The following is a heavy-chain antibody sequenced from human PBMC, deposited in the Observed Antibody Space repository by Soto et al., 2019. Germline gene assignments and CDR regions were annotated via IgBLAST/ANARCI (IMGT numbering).Heavy chain of an antibody. Sequence: PSETLSLTCAVSGGSISSGGYSWSWIRQPPGKGLEWIGYIYHSGSTYYNPSLKSRVTISVDRSKNQFSLKLSSVTAADTAVYYCARGPGASIAAPGLFDYWGQGTLVIVSS. CDR2: IYHSGST. J-gene: IGHJ4*02. CDR1: GGSISSGGYS. D-gene: IGHD6-13*01. V-gene: IGHV4-30-2*01. CDR3: ARGPGASIAAPGLFDY.